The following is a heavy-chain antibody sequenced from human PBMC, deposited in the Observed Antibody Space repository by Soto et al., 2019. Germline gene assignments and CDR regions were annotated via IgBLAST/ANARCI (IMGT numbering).Heavy chain of an antibody. CDR1: GYTFTSYA. CDR2: INAGNGNT. V-gene: IGHV1-3*01. CDR3: ATDRVAFDM. Sequence: GASVKVSCKASGYTFTSYAMHWVRQAPGQRLEWMGWINAGNGNTKYAEKFQGRVSMTGDTSITTAYLELSSLTSDDTAVYYCATDRVAFDMWGQGTKVTVSS. J-gene: IGHJ3*02. D-gene: IGHD3-22*01.